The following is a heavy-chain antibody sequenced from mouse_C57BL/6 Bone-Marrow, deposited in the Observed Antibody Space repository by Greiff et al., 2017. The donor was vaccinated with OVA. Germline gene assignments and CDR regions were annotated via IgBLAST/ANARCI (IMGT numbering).Heavy chain of an antibody. V-gene: IGHV10-3*01. CDR1: GFTFNNYA. Sequence: EVPPGGSGGGLVEPKRSFKLPCAASGFTFNNYALHLVRPAPGKGLEWVARIRSKSSNYATYYADSVKDRFTISRDDSQSMLYLQMNNLKTEDTAMYYCVRGKAMDYWGQGTSVTVSS. CDR2: IRSKSSNYAT. J-gene: IGHJ4*01. CDR3: VRGKAMDY.